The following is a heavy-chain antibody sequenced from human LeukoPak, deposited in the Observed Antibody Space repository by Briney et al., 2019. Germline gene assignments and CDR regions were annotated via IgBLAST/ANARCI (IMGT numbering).Heavy chain of an antibody. CDR3: ARLLIEGEGRNYYHYMDV. V-gene: IGHV5-51*01. CDR1: GNLLPCYY. Sequence: GESLRISSRISGNLLPCYYIAWVRQRPGEGLEWMGIIYPGDSDTRSNPSFQGQVTFSADKSTSTAYLQWGSLKASDTAIYYCARLLIEGEGRNYYHYMDVWGRGTTVTVSS. D-gene: IGHD3-22*01. CDR2: IYPGDSDT. J-gene: IGHJ6*03.